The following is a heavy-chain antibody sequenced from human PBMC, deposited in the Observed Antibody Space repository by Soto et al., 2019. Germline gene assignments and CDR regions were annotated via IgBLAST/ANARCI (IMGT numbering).Heavy chain of an antibody. Sequence: GGSLRLCCAASGFTFSSYGMSWVRQAPGKGLEWVSAISGSGGSTYYADSVKGRFIISRDNSKNTLYLQMNSLRAEDTAVYYCAIDPLRGGGAFDIWGQGTMVTVSS. D-gene: IGHD2-15*01. CDR2: ISGSGGST. V-gene: IGHV3-23*01. CDR3: AIDPLRGGGAFDI. J-gene: IGHJ3*02. CDR1: GFTFSSYG.